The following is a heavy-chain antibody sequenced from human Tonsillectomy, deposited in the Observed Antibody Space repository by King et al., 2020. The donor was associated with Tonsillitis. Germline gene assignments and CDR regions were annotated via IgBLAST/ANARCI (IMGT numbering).Heavy chain of an antibody. CDR2: ITAYSGNT. D-gene: IGHD5-24*01. J-gene: IGHJ4*02. Sequence: VQLVESGAEVKKPGASVKVSCKASGYTFPIYDITWVRQAPGQGLEWMGRITAYSGNTNYAQKLQGRVTMTTDTSTSTAYMELRSLRFDDTALYYCARLVGEMATIPSPPDFWGQGTLVTVSS. V-gene: IGHV1-18*01. CDR1: GYTFPIYD. CDR3: ARLVGEMATIPSPPDF.